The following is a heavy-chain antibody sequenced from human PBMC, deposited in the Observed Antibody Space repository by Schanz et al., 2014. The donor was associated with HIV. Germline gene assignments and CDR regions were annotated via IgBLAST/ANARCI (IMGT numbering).Heavy chain of an antibody. V-gene: IGHV1-69*06. CDR1: GGTFINYA. D-gene: IGHD2-15*01. CDR3: ARGRFCSGGSCYHDY. CDR2: IIPISGTA. J-gene: IGHJ4*02. Sequence: QVQLVRSGAEVKKPGSSVKVFCRASGGTFINYAFSWVRQAPGQGLEWMGGIIPISGTANCAQKFQGRVTMTADKSTSAAYMELSSLRSEDTAVYYCARGRFCSGGSCYHDYWGQGTLVTVSS.